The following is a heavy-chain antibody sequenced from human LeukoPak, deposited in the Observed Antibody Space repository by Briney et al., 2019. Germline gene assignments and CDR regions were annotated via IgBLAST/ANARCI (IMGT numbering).Heavy chain of an antibody. J-gene: IGHJ3*02. CDR3: ARIVAGGAFDI. Sequence: GGSLRLSCAASGFXVSSNYISWVRQAPGKGLQWVSVIYSGGSTYHADSVKGRFTISRDNSKNTLYLQMNSLRDEDTAVYYCARIVAGGAFDIWGQGTIVTVSS. CDR2: IYSGGST. V-gene: IGHV3-66*01. CDR1: GFXVSSNY. D-gene: IGHD1-26*01.